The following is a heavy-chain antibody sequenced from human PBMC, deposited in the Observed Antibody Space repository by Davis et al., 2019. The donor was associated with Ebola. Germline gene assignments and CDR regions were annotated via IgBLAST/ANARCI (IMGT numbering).Heavy chain of an antibody. J-gene: IGHJ5*02. Sequence: GESLKISCAASGFRFDSYTMAWVRHAPGKGLEWVSSISGASLSLCYADSVKGRFTISRDNSKNTLYLQMSSLGAEDTAVYYCARGFGIYYDSSQHAGWFDPWGQGTLVTVSS. CDR3: ARGFGIYYDSSQHAGWFDP. CDR1: GFRFDSYT. CDR2: ISGASLSL. V-gene: IGHV3-23*01. D-gene: IGHD3-22*01.